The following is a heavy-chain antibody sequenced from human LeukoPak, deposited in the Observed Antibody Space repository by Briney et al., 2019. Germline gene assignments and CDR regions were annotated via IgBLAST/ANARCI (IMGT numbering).Heavy chain of an antibody. Sequence: GGSLRLSCAASGFTFGDYAMHWVRQAPGKGLEWVSGVSWNGGVIGYGDSVKGRFTISRDNAKDSLYLEMNSLRAEDMALYFCAKVLVVSASSGAFDIWGQGTMVIVSS. V-gene: IGHV3-9*03. D-gene: IGHD2-15*01. CDR2: VSWNGGVI. CDR3: AKVLVVSASSGAFDI. CDR1: GFTFGDYA. J-gene: IGHJ3*02.